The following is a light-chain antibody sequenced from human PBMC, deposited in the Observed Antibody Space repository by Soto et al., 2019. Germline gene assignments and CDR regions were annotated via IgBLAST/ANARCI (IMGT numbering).Light chain of an antibody. J-gene: IGKJ4*01. V-gene: IGKV3-15*01. CDR1: QSILRN. CDR3: HQYNNWLT. CDR2: GAS. Sequence: IVMSQSPATVSVSPGERDTLSCRATQSILRNLAWYQHKPGQPPRLLIYGASTRATGIPGRFSGSGSGTEFTLTISSLQSEDFAVYYCHQYNNWLTFAGGTKVDIK.